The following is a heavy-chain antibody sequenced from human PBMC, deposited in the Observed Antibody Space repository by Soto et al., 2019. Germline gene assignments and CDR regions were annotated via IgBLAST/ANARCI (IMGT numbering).Heavy chain of an antibody. Sequence: SETLSLTCAVYGGSFSGYYWSWIRQPPGKGLEWIGEINHSGSTNYNPSLKSRVTISVDTSKNQFSLKLSSVTAVDTAVYYCARRSGSYFFYFDYWGQGTLVTVSS. D-gene: IGHD1-26*01. CDR2: INHSGST. J-gene: IGHJ4*02. CDR3: ARRSGSYFFYFDY. V-gene: IGHV4-34*01. CDR1: GGSFSGYY.